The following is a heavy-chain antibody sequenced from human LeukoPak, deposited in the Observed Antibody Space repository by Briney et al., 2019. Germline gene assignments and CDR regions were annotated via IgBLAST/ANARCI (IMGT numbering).Heavy chain of an antibody. CDR2: ISAGGAST. Sequence: GGSLRLSCAASGLTFSSYAMSWVRQAPGKGLDWVSSISAGGASTYYADSVKGRFTISRDNSKNTLYLQMNSLRAEDTAVYYCAKAGGGMATMGTLGAFDIWGQGTVVTVSS. V-gene: IGHV3-23*01. D-gene: IGHD5-24*01. J-gene: IGHJ3*02. CDR1: GLTFSSYA. CDR3: AKAGGGMATMGTLGAFDI.